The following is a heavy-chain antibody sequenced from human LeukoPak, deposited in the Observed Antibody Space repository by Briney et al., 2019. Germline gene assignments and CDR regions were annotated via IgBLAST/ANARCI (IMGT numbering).Heavy chain of an antibody. CDR3: ARFRRDGYNYFDY. CDR2: IYFPGNT. CDR1: GGSISSISYY. V-gene: IGHV4-39*01. J-gene: IGHJ4*02. D-gene: IGHD5-24*01. Sequence: SETLSLTCTVSGGSISSISYYWGWIRQPPGKGLEWIGNIYFPGNTYYNPSLKSRVTIFVDTSKSQFSLKLSSVTAADTAVYYCARFRRDGYNYFDYWGQGTLVTVSS.